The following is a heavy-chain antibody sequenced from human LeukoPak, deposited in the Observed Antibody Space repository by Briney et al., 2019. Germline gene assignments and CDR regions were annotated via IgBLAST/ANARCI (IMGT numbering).Heavy chain of an antibody. D-gene: IGHD3-9*01. V-gene: IGHV1-18*01. CDR1: GYTFTSYG. Sequence: LGASVKVSCKASGYTFTSYGISWVRQAPGQGLEWMGWISAYNGNTDYAQKLQGRVTMTTDTSTSTAYMELRSLRSDDTAVYYCARNYCDILTGYFLVDYWGQGTLVTVSS. CDR2: ISAYNGNT. CDR3: ARNYCDILTGYFLVDY. J-gene: IGHJ4*02.